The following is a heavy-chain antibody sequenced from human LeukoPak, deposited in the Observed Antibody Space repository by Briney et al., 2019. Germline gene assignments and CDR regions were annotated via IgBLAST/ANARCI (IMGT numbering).Heavy chain of an antibody. Sequence: PSETLSLTCTVSGGSISSYYWSWIRQPPGKGLEWIGYIYYSGTTKYNPSLKSRVTISVDTSKNQFSLKLTSLTAADTAVYYCAREEFLHEIDSSGYFVYWGQGTLVTVSS. CDR2: IYYSGTT. CDR1: GGSISSYY. CDR3: AREEFLHEIDSSGYFVY. D-gene: IGHD3-22*01. V-gene: IGHV4-59*12. J-gene: IGHJ4*02.